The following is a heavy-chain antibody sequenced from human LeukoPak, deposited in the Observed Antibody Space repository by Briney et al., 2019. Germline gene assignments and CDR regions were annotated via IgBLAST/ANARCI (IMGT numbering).Heavy chain of an antibody. J-gene: IGHJ4*02. CDR2: IKQDGSEK. Sequence: GGSLRLSCAASGFTFSSYWMSWVRQAPGKGLEWVANIKQDGSEKYYVDSVKGRFTISRDNAKNSLYLQMNSLKTEDTAVYYCASEPYCGGDCYHYYFDYWGQGTLVTVSS. V-gene: IGHV3-7*03. D-gene: IGHD2-21*02. CDR1: GFTFSSYW. CDR3: ASEPYCGGDCYHYYFDY.